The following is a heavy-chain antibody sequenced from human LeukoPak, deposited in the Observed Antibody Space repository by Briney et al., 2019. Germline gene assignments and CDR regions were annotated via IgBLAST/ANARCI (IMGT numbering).Heavy chain of an antibody. V-gene: IGHV1-69*13. CDR1: VCTFSSYA. D-gene: IGHD2-2*01. CDR3: AILVNPFVVVPAARDFFDI. Sequence: ASVKVSFKASVCTFSSYAISWVRQPPGQGLAWMGGIIPNFGTANYAQKFRERLMINPDETNNKVCIEPSSLRSEDTAVYYCAILVNPFVVVPAARDFFDIWGQETMVTVSS. J-gene: IGHJ3*02. CDR2: IIPNFGTA.